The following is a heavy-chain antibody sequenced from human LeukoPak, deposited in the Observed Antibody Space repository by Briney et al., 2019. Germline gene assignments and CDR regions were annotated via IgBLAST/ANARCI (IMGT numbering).Heavy chain of an antibody. V-gene: IGHV3-20*04. J-gene: IGHJ4*02. D-gene: IGHD6-13*01. CDR1: GFRFVDYG. Sequence: GGSLRLSCATSGFRFVDYGLSWVRQAPGKGLEWLSAINWNGGIAEYADSVKGRFTISRDNAKNSLYLQMDSLRAEDTAFYYCARDRMGTSYSVSHFDSWGQGTLVTVSS. CDR2: INWNGGIA. CDR3: ARDRMGTSYSVSHFDS.